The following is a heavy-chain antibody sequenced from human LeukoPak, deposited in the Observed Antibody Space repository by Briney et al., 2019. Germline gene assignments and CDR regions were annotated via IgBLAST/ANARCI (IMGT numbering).Heavy chain of an antibody. CDR1: GFTFSSYA. J-gene: IGHJ3*02. D-gene: IGHD3-3*01. V-gene: IGHV3-30-3*01. Sequence: GRSLRLSCAASGFTFSSYAMHWVRQAPGKGLEWVAVISYDGSNKYYADSAKGRFTISRDNSKNTLYLQMNSLRAEDTAVYYCARARSPRSGPMGAFDIWGQGTMVTVSS. CDR2: ISYDGSNK. CDR3: ARARSPRSGPMGAFDI.